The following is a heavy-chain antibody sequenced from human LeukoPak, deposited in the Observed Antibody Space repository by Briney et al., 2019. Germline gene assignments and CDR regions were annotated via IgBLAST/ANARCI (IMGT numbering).Heavy chain of an antibody. V-gene: IGHV3-23*01. Sequence: PGGSLKLSCAASGFTFSSCAITWVRQAPGKGLEWVSSISGSGATTYYADSVKGRFTISRDNSNNTVYLQMNSLRAEDTAVYYCAKDQSRVGATNPFDTWGQRRQVGVSS. CDR2: ISGSGATT. CDR1: GFTFSSCA. CDR3: AKDQSRVGATNPFDT. J-gene: IGHJ1*01. D-gene: IGHD1-26*01.